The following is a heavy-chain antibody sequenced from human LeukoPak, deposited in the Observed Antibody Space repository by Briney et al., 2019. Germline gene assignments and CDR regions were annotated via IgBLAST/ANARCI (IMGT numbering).Heavy chain of an antibody. Sequence: ASVTVSCKASGYTLTSYDINWVRQATGQGLECMGWMNPNSGNTGYAQKFQGRVTMTRNTSISTAYMELTSLRSEDTAVYYCARAAKFYDILTGDYYYYGMDVWGQGTTVTVSS. J-gene: IGHJ6*02. D-gene: IGHD3-9*01. CDR1: GYTLTSYD. CDR2: MNPNSGNT. CDR3: ARAAKFYDILTGDYYYYGMDV. V-gene: IGHV1-8*01.